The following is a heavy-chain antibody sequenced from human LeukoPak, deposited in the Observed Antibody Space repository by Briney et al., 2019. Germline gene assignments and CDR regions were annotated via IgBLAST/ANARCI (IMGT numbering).Heavy chain of an antibody. CDR1: GFTFSSYG. V-gene: IGHV3-30*18. Sequence: GGSLRLSCAASGFTFSSYGMHWVRQAPGKGLEWVAVMSYDGSNKYYADSVKGRFTISRDNSKNTLYLQMNSLRAEDTAVYYCAKDGHPIYYDSSGYYFDYWGQGTLVTVSS. CDR3: AKDGHPIYYDSSGYYFDY. J-gene: IGHJ4*02. D-gene: IGHD3-22*01. CDR2: MSYDGSNK.